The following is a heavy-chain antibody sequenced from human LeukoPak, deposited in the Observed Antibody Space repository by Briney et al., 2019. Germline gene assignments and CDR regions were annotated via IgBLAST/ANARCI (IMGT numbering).Heavy chain of an antibody. J-gene: IGHJ4*02. CDR2: ISAYNGNT. CDR3: ARVTIFGVVGSYYFDY. Sequence: ASVKVSCKASGYTFTSYGISWVRQAPGQGLEWMGWISAYNGNTNYARKLQGRVTMTTDTSTSTAYMELRSLRSDDTAVYYCARVTIFGVVGSYYFDYWGQGTLVTVSS. CDR1: GYTFTSYG. D-gene: IGHD3-3*01. V-gene: IGHV1-18*01.